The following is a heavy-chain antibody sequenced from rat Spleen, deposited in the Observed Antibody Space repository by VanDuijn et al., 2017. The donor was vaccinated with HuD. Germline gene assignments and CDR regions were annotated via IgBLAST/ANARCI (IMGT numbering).Heavy chain of an antibody. Sequence: QVQLKESGPGLVQPSQTLSLTCPVSGFSPTNYHVSWVRQPPGKGLEWMGVIWTGGSTAYNSLLKSRLSISRDISKSQVFLKVDSLQTEDTATYFCTRESLPGFNSHWFLSWGQGTLVTVSS. CDR3: TRESLPGFNSHWFLS. CDR2: IWTGGST. J-gene: IGHJ3*01. V-gene: IGHV2-43*01. D-gene: IGHD1-4*01. CDR1: GFSPTNYH.